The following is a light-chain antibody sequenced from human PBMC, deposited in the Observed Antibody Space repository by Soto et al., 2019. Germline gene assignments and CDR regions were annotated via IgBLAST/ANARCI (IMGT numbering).Light chain of an antibody. V-gene: IGKV3-15*01. CDR1: QSVSSN. CDR3: HQYNNWPRT. CDR2: GAS. J-gene: IGKJ1*01. Sequence: EIVMTQSPATLSVSPGERATLSCRASQSVSSNLAWYQQKPGQAPSLLIYGASTRATGTPARFSGSGSGTEFTLTISSLQSEDFAVYYCHQYNNWPRTFGQGTKVDI.